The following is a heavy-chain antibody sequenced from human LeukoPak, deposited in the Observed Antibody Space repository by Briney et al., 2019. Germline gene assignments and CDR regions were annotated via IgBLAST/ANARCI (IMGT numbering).Heavy chain of an antibody. Sequence: PSETLSLTCTVSDGSISSYYWSWIRQPPGKGLEWIGYIYYSGSTNYNPSLKSRVTISVDTSKNQFSLKLSSVTAADTAVYYCAGGDSSGYYYDLRGYYYYYMDVWGKGTTVTVSS. CDR2: IYYSGST. D-gene: IGHD3-22*01. J-gene: IGHJ6*03. CDR1: DGSISSYY. V-gene: IGHV4-59*01. CDR3: AGGDSSGYYYDLRGYYYYYMDV.